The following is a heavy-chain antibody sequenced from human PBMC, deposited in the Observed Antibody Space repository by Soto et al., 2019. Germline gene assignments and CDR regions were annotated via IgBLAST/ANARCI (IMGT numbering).Heavy chain of an antibody. CDR2: ISAYNGNT. V-gene: IGHV1-18*01. CDR3: AREIGHSIVGATAPLDY. D-gene: IGHD1-26*01. J-gene: IGHJ4*02. Sequence: ASVKVSCKASGYTFTSYGISWVRQAPGQGLEWMGWISAYNGNTNYAQKLQGRVTMTTDTSTSTAYMELRSLRSDDTAVYYWAREIGHSIVGATAPLDYWGQGTLVTVSS. CDR1: GYTFTSYG.